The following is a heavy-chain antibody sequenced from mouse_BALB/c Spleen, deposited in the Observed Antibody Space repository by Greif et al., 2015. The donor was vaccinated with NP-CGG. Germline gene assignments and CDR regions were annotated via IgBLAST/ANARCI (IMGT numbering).Heavy chain of an antibody. Sequence: EVQLQQSGAELVKPGASVKLSCTASGFNIKDTYMHWVKQRPEQGLEWIGRIDPANGNTKYDPKFQGKATITADTSSNTAYLQLSSLTSEDTAVYYCARYYRYPYYAMDHWGQGTSVTVSS. CDR2: IDPANGNT. V-gene: IGHV14-3*02. J-gene: IGHJ4*01. CDR3: ARYYRYPYYAMDH. D-gene: IGHD2-14*01. CDR1: GFNIKDTY.